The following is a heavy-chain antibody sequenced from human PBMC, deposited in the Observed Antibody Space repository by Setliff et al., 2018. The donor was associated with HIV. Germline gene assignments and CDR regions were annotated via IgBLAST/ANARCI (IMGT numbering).Heavy chain of an antibody. CDR2: RSPIFSTT. CDR3: AITSRGYSLQRGGAFDI. Sequence: SVKVSCKGSGDTFATHVVSWVRQAPGQGLEWMGGRSPIFSTTNYAQKFQGRVTITTDESTSRAYMELSSLRSEDTAVYYCAITSRGYSLQRGGAFDIWGQGTLVTVSS. CDR1: GDTFATHV. J-gene: IGHJ3*02. V-gene: IGHV1-69*05. D-gene: IGHD3-22*01.